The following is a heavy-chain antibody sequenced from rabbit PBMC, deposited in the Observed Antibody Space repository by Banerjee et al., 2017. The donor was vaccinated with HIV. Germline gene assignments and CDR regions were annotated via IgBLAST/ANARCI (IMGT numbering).Heavy chain of an antibody. CDR2: IYAGSSGST. D-gene: IGHD8-1*01. Sequence: QEQLEESGGDLVKPGTSLTLTCTASGFSFSSSYWICWVRQAPGKGLEWIACIYAGSSGSTYYASWAKGRFTISKTSSTTVTLQVPSLTAADTATYFCARRRNGGSRDYGLWGPGTLVTVS. J-gene: IGHJ4*01. CDR3: ARRRNGGSRDYGL. CDR1: GFSFSSSYW. V-gene: IGHV1S45*01.